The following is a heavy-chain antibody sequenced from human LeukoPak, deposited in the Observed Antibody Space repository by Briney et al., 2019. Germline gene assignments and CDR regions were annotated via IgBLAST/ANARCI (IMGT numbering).Heavy chain of an antibody. CDR3: ARDHLADILTGYSLNYYYYGMDV. D-gene: IGHD3-9*01. Sequence: PGGSLRLSCAASGFTFSSYSMNWVRQAPGKGLEWVSSISSSSSHIYYADSVKGRFTISRDNAKNSLCLQMNSLRAEDTAVYYCARDHLADILTGYSLNYYYYGMDVWGKGTTVTVSS. V-gene: IGHV3-21*01. CDR2: ISSSSSHI. CDR1: GFTFSSYS. J-gene: IGHJ6*04.